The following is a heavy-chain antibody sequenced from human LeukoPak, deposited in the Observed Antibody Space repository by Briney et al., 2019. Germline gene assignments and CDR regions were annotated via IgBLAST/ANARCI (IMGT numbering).Heavy chain of an antibody. CDR2: VNPNSGHT. V-gene: IGHV1-8*01. D-gene: IGHD2-15*01. J-gene: IGHJ4*02. CDR1: GYAFTSYD. Sequence: ASVKVSCKASGYAFTSYDVNWVRQATGEGLEWMGWVNPNSGHTGYAQKFQGRVTMTTNTSISTAYMELSSLRSEDTAVYYCARGAPGSYCSGGSCPYFDYWGQGTLVSVSS. CDR3: ARGAPGSYCSGGSCPYFDY.